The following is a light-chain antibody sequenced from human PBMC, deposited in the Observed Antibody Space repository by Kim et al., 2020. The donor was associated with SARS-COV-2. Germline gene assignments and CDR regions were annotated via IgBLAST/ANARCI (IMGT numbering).Light chain of an antibody. Sequence: SLSPGEGATLSYRASQSIGNYLAWYQQKPGQAPTLLIYDVSNRATGIPARFSGSGSGTDFTLSISALEPEDFAVYYCQHRASWPLTFGGGTKWRS. CDR1: QSIGNY. V-gene: IGKV3-11*01. J-gene: IGKJ4*01. CDR2: DVS. CDR3: QHRASWPLT.